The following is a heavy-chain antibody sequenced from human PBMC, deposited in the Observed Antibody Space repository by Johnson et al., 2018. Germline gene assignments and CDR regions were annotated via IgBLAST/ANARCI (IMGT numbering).Heavy chain of an antibody. CDR2: ISSSSSTI. CDR1: GFTFSXYS. CDR3: ARDTSGVDLGYFQH. J-gene: IGHJ1*01. D-gene: IGHD1-26*01. V-gene: IGHV3-48*02. Sequence: LRLSCAASGFTFSXYSMNWVRQAPGKGLEWVSYISSSSSTIYYADSVKGRFTISRDNAKNSLYLHMNSPGDEDTAVYYCARDTSGVDLGYFQHWGQGTLVTVSS.